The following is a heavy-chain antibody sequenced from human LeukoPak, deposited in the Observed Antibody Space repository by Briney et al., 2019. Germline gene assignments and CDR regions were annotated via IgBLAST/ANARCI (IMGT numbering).Heavy chain of an antibody. CDR3: ARDRTGWYYDSSGYYDLDY. Sequence: GGSLRLSCAASGFTFSSYGMHWVRQAPGKGLEWVAVISYDGSNKYYADSVKGRFTISRDNSKNTLYLQMNSLRAEDTAVYYCARDRTGWYYDSSGYYDLDYWGQGTLVTVSS. D-gene: IGHD3-22*01. CDR1: GFTFSSYG. V-gene: IGHV3-30*03. CDR2: ISYDGSNK. J-gene: IGHJ4*02.